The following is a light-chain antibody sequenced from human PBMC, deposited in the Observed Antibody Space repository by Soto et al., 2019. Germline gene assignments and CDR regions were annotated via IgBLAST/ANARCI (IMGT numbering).Light chain of an antibody. CDR2: LTS. J-gene: IGKJ1*01. CDR3: HQRQSWPRT. V-gene: IGKV3-11*01. CDR1: QALNTT. Sequence: EIVLTQSPATLSAFPGDRVTLSCRASQALNTTLAWYQHKPGQAPRLLIYLTSNRAAGVPSRFSAWGSETDFTLTISDVQPEDFAFFYCHQRQSWPRTFGQGTKVAIK.